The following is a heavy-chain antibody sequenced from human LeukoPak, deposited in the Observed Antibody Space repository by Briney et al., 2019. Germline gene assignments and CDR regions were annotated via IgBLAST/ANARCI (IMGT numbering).Heavy chain of an antibody. CDR3: ARDLRYYGSGSYSAFDI. D-gene: IGHD3-10*01. Sequence: ASVKVSCKSSGYTFTSYGINWVRQAPGQGLEWMGWINAYNGNTNYAQKLQGRLTMTTDTSTSTAYMQLRSLRSDDTAVYYCARDLRYYGSGSYSAFDIWGQGTMVTVSS. CDR1: GYTFTSYG. J-gene: IGHJ3*02. CDR2: INAYNGNT. V-gene: IGHV1-18*01.